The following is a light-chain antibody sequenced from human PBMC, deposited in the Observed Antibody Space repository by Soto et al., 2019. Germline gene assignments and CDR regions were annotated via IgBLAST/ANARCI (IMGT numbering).Light chain of an antibody. J-gene: IGKJ1*01. Sequence: DIQMTQSPYTLYAAVGDRDTISCRASQSMGTLLAWYQQKTGKAPKLLSYQASSLESGVPPRFSGSGSGTEFTLTISSLQPDDFATYYCHQYNDFSTFCQWTKVEIK. V-gene: IGKV1-5*03. CDR1: QSMGTL. CDR3: HQYNDFST. CDR2: QAS.